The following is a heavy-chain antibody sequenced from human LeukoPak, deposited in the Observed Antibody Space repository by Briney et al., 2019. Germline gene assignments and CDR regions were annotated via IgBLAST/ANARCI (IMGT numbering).Heavy chain of an antibody. Sequence: SETLSLTCTVSGGSISSYYWSWIRQPPGKGLEWIGEINHSGSTNYNPSLKSRVTISVDTSKNQFSLKLSSVTAADTAVYYCARGRRITMVRALWYYYYMDVWGKGTTVTVSS. CDR2: INHSGST. D-gene: IGHD3-10*01. CDR3: ARGRRITMVRALWYYYYMDV. J-gene: IGHJ6*03. V-gene: IGHV4-34*01. CDR1: GGSISSYY.